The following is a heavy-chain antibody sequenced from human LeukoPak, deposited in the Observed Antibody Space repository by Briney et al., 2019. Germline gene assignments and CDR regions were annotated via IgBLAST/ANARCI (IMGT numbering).Heavy chain of an antibody. D-gene: IGHD4-11*01. CDR3: ARKGPATIADY. J-gene: IGHJ4*02. V-gene: IGHV4-4*02. CDR2: IHHSVGT. Sequence: SGTLSLTCAVSGGFISSGNWWGWFRQPPGKGLEWIGEIHHSVGTNYNPSLKSRVAVSMDKSKNQFSLRATSVTAADTAMYYCARKGPATIADYWGRGTLVTVSS. CDR1: GGFISSGNW.